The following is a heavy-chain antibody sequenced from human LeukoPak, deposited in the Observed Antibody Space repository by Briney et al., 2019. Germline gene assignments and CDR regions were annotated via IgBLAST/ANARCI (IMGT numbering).Heavy chain of an antibody. J-gene: IGHJ4*02. CDR2: ISSGSDFI. Sequence: GGSLRLSCAASGFTFDDYGMSWVRQAPGKGLEWVSYISSGSDFITYADSVKGRFTISRDNAKNSLYLHMNSLGADDMAVYYCARETRSGSKTYEFWGQGTLVTVSS. CDR3: ARETRSGSKTYEF. CDR1: GFTFDDYG. V-gene: IGHV3-11*05. D-gene: IGHD3-3*01.